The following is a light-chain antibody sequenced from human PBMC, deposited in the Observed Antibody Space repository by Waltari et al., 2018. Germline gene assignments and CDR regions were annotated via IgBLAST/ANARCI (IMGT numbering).Light chain of an antibody. Sequence: FYSSVKKRNLSWYQQKPGQPPKLLIYWASTRESGVPDRFSGSGSGTDFTLTISSLQAEDVAVYYCQQYFTTPWTFGQGTKVEIK. CDR3: QQYFTTPWT. CDR1: FYSSVKKRN. V-gene: IGKV4-1*01. CDR2: WAS. J-gene: IGKJ1*01.